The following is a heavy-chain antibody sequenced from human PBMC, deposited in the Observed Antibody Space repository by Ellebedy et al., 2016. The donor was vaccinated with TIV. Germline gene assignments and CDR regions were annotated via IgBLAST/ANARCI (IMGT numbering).Heavy chain of an antibody. CDR3: ARTRNCNGESCYKDPLVYF. Sequence: MPSETLSLTCTVSGASVSTAGRFWSWVRRRPGKALEWIGYTYSTGNSHYNPSLKSRAAISFDASKNQFYLSLNSVAAADTAVYFCARTRNCNGESCYKDPLVYFWGQGILVTVSS. D-gene: IGHD2-15*01. CDR2: TYSTGNS. V-gene: IGHV4-31*03. J-gene: IGHJ4*02. CDR1: GASVSTAGRF.